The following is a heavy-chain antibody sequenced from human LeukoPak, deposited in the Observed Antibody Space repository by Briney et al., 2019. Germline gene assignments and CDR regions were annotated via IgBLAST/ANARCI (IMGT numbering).Heavy chain of an antibody. J-gene: IGHJ6*03. CDR1: GGSISSYY. Sequence: SETLSLTCTVSGGSISSYYWSWIRQPAGKGLEWIGRIYTSGSTNYNPSLKSRVTMSVDTSKNQFSLQLNSVTPEDTAVYYCARGGIAASSPYYYYYMDVWGKGTTVTVSS. CDR2: IYTSGST. D-gene: IGHD6-13*01. CDR3: ARGGIAASSPYYYYYMDV. V-gene: IGHV4-4*07.